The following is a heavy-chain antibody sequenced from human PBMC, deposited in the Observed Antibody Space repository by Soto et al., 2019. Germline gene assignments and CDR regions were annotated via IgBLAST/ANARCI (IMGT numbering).Heavy chain of an antibody. CDR3: ARGLEYYYGSGSYAISAY. CDR1: GFTFGGYS. Sequence: GGSLRLSCAASGFTFGGYSMNWVRQAPGKGLEWVSSISSSSSYIYYADSVKGRFTISRDNAKNSLYLQMNSLRAEDTAVYYCARGLEYYYGSGSYAISAYWGQGTLVTVSS. V-gene: IGHV3-21*01. J-gene: IGHJ4*02. D-gene: IGHD3-10*01. CDR2: ISSSSSYI.